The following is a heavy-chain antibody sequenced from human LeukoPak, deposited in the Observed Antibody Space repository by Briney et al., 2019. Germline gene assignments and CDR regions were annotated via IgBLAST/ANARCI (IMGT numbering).Heavy chain of an antibody. D-gene: IGHD6-13*01. CDR3: AKVGQQLATINWFDP. CDR1: GFTFSSYG. J-gene: IGHJ5*02. Sequence: GGSLRLSCAASGFTFSSYGMHWVRQAPGKGLEWVAVISYDGSNKYYADSVKGRFTISRDNSKNTLYLQMNSLRAEDTAVYYCAKVGQQLATINWFDPWGQGTLVTVSS. V-gene: IGHV3-30*18. CDR2: ISYDGSNK.